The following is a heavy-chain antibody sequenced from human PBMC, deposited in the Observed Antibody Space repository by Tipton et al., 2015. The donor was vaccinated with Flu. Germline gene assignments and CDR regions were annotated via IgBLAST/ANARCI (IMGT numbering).Heavy chain of an antibody. CDR1: GGSISGYY. CDR3: ARSPGYYFDY. V-gene: IGHV4-59*01. Sequence: TLSLTCTVSGGSISGYYWSWIRQPPVKGLEWIAYIYYSGSTNYNPSLKSRVTISVDMSKNQFSLKLNSVTAADTAVYYCARSPGYYFDYWGQGTLVTVSS. CDR2: IYYSGST. J-gene: IGHJ4*02.